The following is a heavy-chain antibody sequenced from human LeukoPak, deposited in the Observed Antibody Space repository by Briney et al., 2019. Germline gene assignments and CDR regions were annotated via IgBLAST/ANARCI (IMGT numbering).Heavy chain of an antibody. CDR3: ARVCREVPAAIPVGYYYYYMDV. D-gene: IGHD2-2*02. CDR1: GFTFSDYY. Sequence: GGSLRLSCAVSGFTFSDYYMSWIRHAPGKGLEWGSYISSSCSTIYYADSVKGRFTISRDNAKNSLYLQMNSRRAEDTAVYYCARVCREVPAAIPVGYYYYYMDVWGKGTTVTVSS. V-gene: IGHV3-11*01. CDR2: ISSSCSTI. J-gene: IGHJ6*03.